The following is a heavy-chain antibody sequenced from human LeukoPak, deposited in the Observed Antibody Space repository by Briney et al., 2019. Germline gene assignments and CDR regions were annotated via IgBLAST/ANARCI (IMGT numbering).Heavy chain of an antibody. CDR1: GFTFSSYW. Sequence: LSGGSLRLSCAASGFTFSSYWMRWVHQAPGRGLVWVSRINSDGSTTTYADSVKGRFTISRDNAKNTLYLQMNSLRAEDTAIYYCARGDSSWFPHDYWGQGTLVTVSS. V-gene: IGHV3-74*01. CDR3: ARGDSSWFPHDY. J-gene: IGHJ4*02. CDR2: INSDGSTT. D-gene: IGHD6-13*01.